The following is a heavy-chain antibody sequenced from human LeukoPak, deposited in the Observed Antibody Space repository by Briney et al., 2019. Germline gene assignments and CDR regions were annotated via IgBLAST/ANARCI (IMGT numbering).Heavy chain of an antibody. V-gene: IGHV3-11*01. CDR3: ARDSPAAAGLIDAFDI. J-gene: IGHJ3*02. CDR2: IDSSASTI. CDR1: GFTFSDYY. D-gene: IGHD6-13*01. Sequence: PGGSLRLSCAASGFTFSDYYMSWVRQAPGKGLQWVSSIDSSASTIYYADSVKGRFTISRDNAKNSLYLQMNSLRAEDTAVYYCARDSPAAAGLIDAFDIWGQGTMVTVSS.